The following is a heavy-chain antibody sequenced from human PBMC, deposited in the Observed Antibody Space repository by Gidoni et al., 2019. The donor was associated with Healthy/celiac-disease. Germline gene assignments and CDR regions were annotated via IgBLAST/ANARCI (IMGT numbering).Heavy chain of an antibody. CDR2: IYHSGST. D-gene: IGHD2-15*01. J-gene: IGHJ4*02. CDR1: GYSISRGYY. Sequence: QVQLQESGPGLVKPSETLSLTCTVSGYSISRGYYWGWIRQPPGKGLEWIGSIYHSGSTYYNPSLKSRVTISVDTSKNQFSLKLSSVTAADTAVYYCARDGLVAAEPDYWGQGTLVTVSS. CDR3: ARDGLVAAEPDY. V-gene: IGHV4-38-2*02.